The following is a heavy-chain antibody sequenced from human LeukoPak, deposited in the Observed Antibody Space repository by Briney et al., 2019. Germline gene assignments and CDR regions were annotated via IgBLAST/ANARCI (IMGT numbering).Heavy chain of an antibody. D-gene: IGHD3-16*02. Sequence: GASVKVSCKASGGTFSSYAISWVRQAPGQGLEWMGGIIPIFGTANYAQKFQGRVTITADESTSTAYMELSSLRSEDTAVYYCARDKVVITFGGVIPTPGWFDPWGQGTLVTVSS. CDR2: IIPIFGTA. J-gene: IGHJ5*02. CDR3: ARDKVVITFGGVIPTPGWFDP. CDR1: GGTFSSYA. V-gene: IGHV1-69*13.